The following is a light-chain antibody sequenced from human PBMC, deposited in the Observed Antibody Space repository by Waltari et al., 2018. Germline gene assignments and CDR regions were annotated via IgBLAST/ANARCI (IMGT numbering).Light chain of an antibody. J-gene: IGLJ1*01. CDR3: QSYDSSLSGYV. V-gene: IGLV1-40*01. CDR2: GNS. Sequence: QSVLTQPPSVSGAPGHRVPISCTVSSYNIGGGYDLHLYQQLPGTAPKLLIYGNSNRPSGVPDRFSGSKSGTSASLAITGLQAEDEADYYCQSYDSSLSGYVFGTGTKVTVL. CDR1: SYNIGGGYD.